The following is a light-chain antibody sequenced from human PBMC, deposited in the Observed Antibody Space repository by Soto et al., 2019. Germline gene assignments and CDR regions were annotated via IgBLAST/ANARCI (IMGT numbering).Light chain of an antibody. CDR1: QSVSSN. Sequence: EIVMTQSPATLSVSPGERATLSCRASQSVSSNLAWYQKKPCQAPRLLIYDASTRATGIPSRFSGSGSGTAFTLIIIILQSEDFAVYYCQQYNNWPPWTFGQGTKVESK. J-gene: IGKJ1*01. CDR3: QQYNNWPPWT. V-gene: IGKV3-15*01. CDR2: DAS.